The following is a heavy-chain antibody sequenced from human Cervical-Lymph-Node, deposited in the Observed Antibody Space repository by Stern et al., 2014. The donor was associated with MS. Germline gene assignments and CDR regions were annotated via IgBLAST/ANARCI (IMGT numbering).Heavy chain of an antibody. CDR1: GYKFSIYL. V-gene: IGHV5-51*01. D-gene: IGHD1-14*01. J-gene: IGHJ4*02. CDR3: ARQTTAWASDV. CDR2: IYPGDAET. Sequence: VQLVQSGAELIRPGESLKISCKGPGYKFSIYLLAWVRQMHGKGLEWMGIIYPGDAETRYSPSFQGQVTMSADKSTSTAYLQWSSLNASDTAMYFCARQTTAWASDVWGQGTLVTVSS.